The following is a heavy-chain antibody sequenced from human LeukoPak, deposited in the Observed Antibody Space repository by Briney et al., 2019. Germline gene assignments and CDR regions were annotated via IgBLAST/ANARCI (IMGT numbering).Heavy chain of an antibody. V-gene: IGHV3-11*05. D-gene: IGHD6-19*01. Sequence: PGGSLRLSCAASGFTFSDYHMSWIRHAPGKGLEWVSYISSSSDYTNYADSVKGRFTISRDNSKNTLYLQMNSLRAEDTAVYYCAKERSGWNFDYWGQGTLVTVSS. CDR3: AKERSGWNFDY. CDR2: ISSSSDYT. J-gene: IGHJ4*02. CDR1: GFTFSDYH.